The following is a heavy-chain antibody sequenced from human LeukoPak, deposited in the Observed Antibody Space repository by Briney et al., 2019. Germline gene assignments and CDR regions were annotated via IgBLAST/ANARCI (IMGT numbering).Heavy chain of an antibody. CDR3: ARDRGYCSSTSCSYDAFDI. J-gene: IGHJ3*02. Sequence: PSETLSLTCTVSGGSINTYYWSWIRQPPGKGLEWIGYIYYSGSTNYNPSLKSRVTISADTSKNQFSLKLSSVTAADTAVYYCARDRGYCSSTSCSYDAFDIWGQGTMVTVSS. CDR2: IYYSGST. V-gene: IGHV4-59*01. CDR1: GGSINTYY. D-gene: IGHD2-2*01.